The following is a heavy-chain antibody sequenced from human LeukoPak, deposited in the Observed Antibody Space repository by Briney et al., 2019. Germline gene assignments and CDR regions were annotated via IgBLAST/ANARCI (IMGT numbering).Heavy chain of an antibody. D-gene: IGHD3-10*01. CDR3: ARAPKAYYYGSGSYSNWFDP. J-gene: IGHJ5*02. CDR2: ISYDGSNK. V-gene: IGHV3-30-3*01. CDR1: GFTFSSYA. Sequence: GGSLRLSCAASGFTFSSYAMHWVRQAPGKGLEWVAVISYDGSNKYYADSVKGRFTISRDNSKNTLYLQMNSLGAEDTAVYYCARAPKAYYYGSGSYSNWFDPWGQGTLVTVSS.